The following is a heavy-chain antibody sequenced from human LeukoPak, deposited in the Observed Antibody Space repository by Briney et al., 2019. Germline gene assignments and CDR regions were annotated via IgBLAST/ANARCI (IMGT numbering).Heavy chain of an antibody. CDR1: GISISNFW. V-gene: IGHV3-7*01. CDR2: INKDGNDQ. CDR3: VTDGDKWNDFEY. D-gene: IGHD1-1*01. J-gene: IGHJ4*02. Sequence: GGSLRLSCVASGISISNFWMHWVRQAPGKGLEWVAIINKDGNDQKYVDSVKGRFTLSRDNAKNSVYLQMNNLRAEDTALYYCVTDGDKWNDFEYWGQGTLVTVSP.